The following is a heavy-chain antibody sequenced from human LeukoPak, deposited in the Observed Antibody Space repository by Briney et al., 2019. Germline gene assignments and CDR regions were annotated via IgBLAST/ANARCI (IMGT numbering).Heavy chain of an antibody. CDR1: GFTFSSYA. D-gene: IGHD2-2*01. J-gene: IGHJ4*02. Sequence: PGGSLRLSCAASGFTFSSYAMHWVRQAPGKGLEWVAVISYDGSNKYYADSVKGRFTISRDNSKNTLYLQMNSLRAEDTAVYYCARPSTPAASPFDYWGQGTLVTVSS. CDR3: ARPSTPAASPFDY. CDR2: ISYDGSNK. V-gene: IGHV3-30-3*01.